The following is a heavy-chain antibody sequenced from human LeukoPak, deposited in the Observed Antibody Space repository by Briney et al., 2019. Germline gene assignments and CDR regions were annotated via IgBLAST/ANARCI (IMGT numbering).Heavy chain of an antibody. CDR3: ARGLSGVLNVFDI. Sequence: SETLSLTCSVSGGSISNYYWTWIRQPAGKGLEWIGRIYTSGSTSYNPSLKCRVTMSVDTSKNQFSLKMSSVTAADTAVYYCARGLSGVLNVFDIWGLGTMVTVSS. D-gene: IGHD7-27*01. V-gene: IGHV4-4*07. CDR2: IYTSGST. CDR1: GGSISNYY. J-gene: IGHJ3*02.